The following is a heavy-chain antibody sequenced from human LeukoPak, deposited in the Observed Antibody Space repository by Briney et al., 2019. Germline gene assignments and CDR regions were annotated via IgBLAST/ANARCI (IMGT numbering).Heavy chain of an antibody. CDR3: ARDRGRYDSSGYYYEGYFDY. D-gene: IGHD3-22*01. V-gene: IGHV3-7*01. CDR2: IKQDGSEK. J-gene: IGHJ4*02. CDR1: GFTFSSYW. Sequence: GGNLRLSCAASGFTFSSYWMSWVRQAPGTGLEWVANIKQDGSEKYYVDSVKGRFTIARDNAKNSMYLKMDRRRAEDTAVYYCARDRGRYDSSGYYYEGYFDYWGQGTLVTVSS.